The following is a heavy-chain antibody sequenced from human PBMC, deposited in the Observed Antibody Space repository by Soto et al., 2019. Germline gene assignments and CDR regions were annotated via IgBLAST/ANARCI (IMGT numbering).Heavy chain of an antibody. J-gene: IGHJ4*02. V-gene: IGHV3-23*01. D-gene: IGHD3-3*01. CDR3: AKDPYSDVWSGYFPYFDY. Sequence: VGSLRLTCAASGFIFSSYAMHWVRQAPGKGLEWVSSISGSGRITDYADFVKGRFTISRDSSKDALYLEMNSLRADDTAVYFCAKDPYSDVWSGYFPYFDYWAQGILVTVSS. CDR1: GFIFSSYA. CDR2: ISGSGRIT.